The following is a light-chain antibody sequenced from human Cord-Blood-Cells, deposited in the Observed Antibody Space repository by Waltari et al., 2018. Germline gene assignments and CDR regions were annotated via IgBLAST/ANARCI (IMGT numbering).Light chain of an antibody. V-gene: IGKV3-15*01. CDR1: QCVSSH. Sequence: EIVMTQSPATLSVSPGERATLSCRASQCVSSHLAWYQQKPGHAPRLLIYGASTSATGIPARFSGSGSGTEFTLTISSLQSEDFAVYYCQQYNNWPPTFGQGTKVEIK. CDR3: QQYNNWPPT. CDR2: GAS. J-gene: IGKJ1*01.